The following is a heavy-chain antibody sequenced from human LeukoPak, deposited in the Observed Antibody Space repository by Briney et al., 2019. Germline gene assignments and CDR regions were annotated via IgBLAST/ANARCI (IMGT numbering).Heavy chain of an antibody. CDR2: LYTRGST. CDR3: AIYDSSGYYYR. D-gene: IGHD3-22*01. CDR1: DGSISSYY. Sequence: SVTLSLTCTVSDGSISSYYWSWIRQPAGKGLECIGRLYTRGSTNSTPSLKSRATMSVDTSNNPFSLTLSSVTAADTAVYYCAIYDSSGYYYRWGQGTLVTVSS. V-gene: IGHV4-4*07. J-gene: IGHJ5*02.